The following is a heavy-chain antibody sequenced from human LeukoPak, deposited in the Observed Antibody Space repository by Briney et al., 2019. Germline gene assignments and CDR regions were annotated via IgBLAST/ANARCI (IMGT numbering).Heavy chain of an antibody. Sequence: GGSLRLSCAASGFTFSSYGMSWVRQAPGKGLEWVSAISGSGGNTYYADSVKGRFTISRDNSKNSLYLQMNSLRAEDTAVCYCARAEVGPGDYQIMYYYYYMDVWGKGTTVTVSS. CDR3: ARAEVGPGDYQIMYYYYYMDV. J-gene: IGHJ6*03. D-gene: IGHD4-17*01. V-gene: IGHV3-23*01. CDR1: GFTFSSYG. CDR2: ISGSGGNT.